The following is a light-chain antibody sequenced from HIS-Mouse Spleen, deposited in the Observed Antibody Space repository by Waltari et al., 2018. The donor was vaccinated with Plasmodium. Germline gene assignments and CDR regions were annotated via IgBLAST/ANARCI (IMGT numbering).Light chain of an antibody. CDR3: QVWDSSSDHYV. CDR2: DDS. J-gene: IGLJ1*01. CDR1: NIGNKS. Sequence: SYVLTQPPSVSVAAGKTARITCGGNNIGNKSVHGYQRNPAQAPVLVGYDDSDRPSGIPERFSGSNSGNTATLTISRVEAGDEADYYCQVWDSSSDHYVFGTGTKVTVL. V-gene: IGLV3-21*03.